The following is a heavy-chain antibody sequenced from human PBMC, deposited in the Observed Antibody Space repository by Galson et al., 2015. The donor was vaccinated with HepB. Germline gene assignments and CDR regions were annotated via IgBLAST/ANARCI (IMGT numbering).Heavy chain of an antibody. D-gene: IGHD2-15*01. Sequence: SLRLSCGASGFTFSSYGMHWVRQAPGKGLEWVAVISYDGSNKYYADSVKGRFTISRDNSKNTLYLQMNSLRAEDTAVYYCAKVSGVLPYYYYYYMDVWGKGTTVTVSS. CDR3: AKVSGVLPYYYYYYMDV. V-gene: IGHV3-30*18. CDR1: GFTFSSYG. J-gene: IGHJ6*03. CDR2: ISYDGSNK.